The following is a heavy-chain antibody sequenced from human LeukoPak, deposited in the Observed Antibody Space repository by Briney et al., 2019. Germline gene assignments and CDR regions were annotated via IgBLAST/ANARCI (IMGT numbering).Heavy chain of an antibody. V-gene: IGHV3-30-3*01. Sequence: PGGSLRLSCAASGFTFSSYAMHWVRQAPGKGLEWVAVISYDGSNKYYADSVKGRFTISRDNSKNTLYLQMNSLRAEDTAVYYCARDAPSYYYDSSGLDYWGRGTLVTVSS. J-gene: IGHJ4*02. CDR2: ISYDGSNK. CDR3: ARDAPSYYYDSSGLDY. D-gene: IGHD3-22*01. CDR1: GFTFSSYA.